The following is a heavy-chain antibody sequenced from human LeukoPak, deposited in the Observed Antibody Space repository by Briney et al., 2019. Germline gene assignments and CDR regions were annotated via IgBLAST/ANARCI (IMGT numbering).Heavy chain of an antibody. CDR2: IKPSGGST. J-gene: IGHJ4*02. CDR1: GYTFTSFF. CDR3: ARGRAVGVRAGFDY. D-gene: IGHD1-26*01. Sequence: ASVKVSCKASGYTFTSFFMHWGRQAPGQGLEWMGIIKPSGGSTTYAQKFLGRVTMTRDTSTSTVYMELSSLRSEETAVYYCARGRAVGVRAGFDYWGQGTLVTVSS. V-gene: IGHV1-46*03.